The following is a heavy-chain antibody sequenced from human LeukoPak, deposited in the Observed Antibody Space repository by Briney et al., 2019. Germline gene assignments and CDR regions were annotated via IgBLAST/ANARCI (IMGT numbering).Heavy chain of an antibody. D-gene: IGHD3-10*01. V-gene: IGHV4-59*08. Sequence: SETLSLTCTVSGASISTYYWSWIRQPPGRGLEWIAYVSDSGNTNYNPSLKSRVTMSIDTSKNEFSLKLSSVTAADTAVYYCARLGGSYSVDYWGQGTLVTVSS. J-gene: IGHJ4*02. CDR2: VSDSGNT. CDR1: GASISTYY. CDR3: ARLGGSYSVDY.